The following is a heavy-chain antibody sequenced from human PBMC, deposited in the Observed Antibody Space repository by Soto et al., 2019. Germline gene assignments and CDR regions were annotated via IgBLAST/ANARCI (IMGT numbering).Heavy chain of an antibody. Sequence: HVQLQESGPGLVKPSGTLSLTCAVSGGSISSSNWWSWVRQPPGKGLEWIGEIYHSGITNYNPSLKTRLTISVDKFKNQFSLMLTAVTAADTAVYYCASVPYSVMATIDWYFALWGRGTLVTVSS. J-gene: IGHJ2*01. V-gene: IGHV4-4*02. CDR2: IYHSGIT. D-gene: IGHD5-12*01. CDR3: ASVPYSVMATIDWYFAL. CDR1: GGSISSSNW.